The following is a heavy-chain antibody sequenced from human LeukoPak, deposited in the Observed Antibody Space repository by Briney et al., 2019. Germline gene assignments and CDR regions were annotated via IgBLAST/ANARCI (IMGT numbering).Heavy chain of an antibody. D-gene: IGHD6-19*01. V-gene: IGHV1-2*02. Sequence: ASVKVSCKASGYTFAAYYIHWVRQAPGQGLEWIGWINPNSGGTNYAQKFQGRVTMTRDPSISTAYMELSRLTSDDTTVYFCAKDAGTSGWFDSWGQGTLSPSPQ. CDR2: INPNSGGT. CDR3: AKDAGTSGWFDS. CDR1: GYTFAAYY. J-gene: IGHJ5*01.